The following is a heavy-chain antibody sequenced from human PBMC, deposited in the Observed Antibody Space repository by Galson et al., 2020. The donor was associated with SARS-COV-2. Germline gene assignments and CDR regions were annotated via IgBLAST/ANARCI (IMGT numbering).Heavy chain of an antibody. D-gene: IGHD3-16*02. CDR2: VSNSGGA. J-gene: IGHJ5*02. CDR3: ASRNPYRT. CDR1: GASISNYY. V-gene: IGHV4-59*01. Sequence: SETLSLTCTVSGASISNYYWSWIRQPPGKGLEWIGFVSNSGGAKSNPSLKSRVTISVDTSKNQFSLKLASVTTADTAVYYCASRNPYRTWGQGTLITVSS.